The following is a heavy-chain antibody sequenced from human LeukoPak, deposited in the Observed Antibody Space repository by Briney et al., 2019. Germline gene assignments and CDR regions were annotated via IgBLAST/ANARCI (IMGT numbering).Heavy chain of an antibody. V-gene: IGHV4-59*01. CDR1: GGSISSYY. J-gene: IGHJ4*02. Sequence: PSVTVSLTCTVSGGSISSYYWSWIRQPPGKGLEWIGYIYYSGSTNYNPSFKSRVTISVDTSKNQFSLKLSSVTAADTAMYYCASTVATLGRFFDYWGQGTLVTVS. CDR2: IYYSGST. CDR3: ASTVATLGRFFDY. D-gene: IGHD4-23*01.